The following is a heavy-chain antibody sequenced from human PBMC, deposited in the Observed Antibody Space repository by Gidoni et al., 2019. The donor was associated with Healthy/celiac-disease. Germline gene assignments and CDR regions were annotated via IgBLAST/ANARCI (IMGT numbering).Heavy chain of an antibody. D-gene: IGHD6-6*01. CDR3: ARSPEGARIDYFDY. Sequence: QVQLVEPGGGLVKPGGALRLSCSASGFTFSDYYMSWIRQATGKGLEWVSYIVSSGSTISYADTVKGRFTISRDNAKNSLYLHMNSLRAEDTAVYYCARSPEGARIDYFDYWGQGTLVTVSS. CDR1: GFTFSDYY. CDR2: IVSSGSTI. V-gene: IGHV3-11*01. J-gene: IGHJ4*02.